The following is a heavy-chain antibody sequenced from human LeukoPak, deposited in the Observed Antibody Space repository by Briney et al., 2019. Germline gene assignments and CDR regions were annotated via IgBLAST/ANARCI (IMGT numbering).Heavy chain of an antibody. Sequence: GGSLRLSCAASGFTFNLYAMSWVRQAPGKGLEWVSDISDSGGSTFYADSVKGRFTISRDNSKKTVYLQMNSLRAEDTAVYYCAKEDRYCSGGDCYSSSFYYGMNVWGHGTTVTVSS. V-gene: IGHV3-23*01. CDR1: GFTFNLYA. CDR3: AKEDRYCSGGDCYSSSFYYGMNV. D-gene: IGHD2-15*01. J-gene: IGHJ6*02. CDR2: ISDSGGST.